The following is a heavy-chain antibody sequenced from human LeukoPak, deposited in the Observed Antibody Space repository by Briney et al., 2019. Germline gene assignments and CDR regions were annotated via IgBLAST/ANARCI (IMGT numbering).Heavy chain of an antibody. Sequence: GGSLSLSCAASGFSFSSYGMHWVRQAPGKGLEWVAFIRYDGSNTYYADSVKGRFTISRDNSKNTLYLQMNSLRPEDTAMYYCAKDDSTDWYYFDYWGQGTLVTVSS. V-gene: IGHV3-30*02. CDR2: IRYDGSNT. D-gene: IGHD6-19*01. CDR1: GFSFSSYG. J-gene: IGHJ4*02. CDR3: AKDDSTDWYYFDY.